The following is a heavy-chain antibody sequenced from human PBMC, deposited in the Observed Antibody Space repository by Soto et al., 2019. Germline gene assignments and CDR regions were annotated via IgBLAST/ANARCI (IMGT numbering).Heavy chain of an antibody. CDR3: ARDRSIAARPYGMDV. CDR2: IIPIFGTA. Sequence: QVQLVQSGAEVKKPGSAVNVSCKASGGTFSSYAISWVRQAPGQGLEWMGGIIPIFGTANYAQKFQGRVTITADESTSTAYMELSSLRSEDTAVYYCARDRSIAARPYGMDVWGQGTTVTVSS. CDR1: GGTFSSYA. J-gene: IGHJ6*02. D-gene: IGHD6-6*01. V-gene: IGHV1-69*01.